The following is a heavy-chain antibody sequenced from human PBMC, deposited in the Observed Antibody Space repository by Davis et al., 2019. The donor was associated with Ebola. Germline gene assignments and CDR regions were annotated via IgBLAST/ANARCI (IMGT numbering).Heavy chain of an antibody. D-gene: IGHD2-21*02. CDR3: ARVGGDQGFDY. V-gene: IGHV3-33*01. Sequence: GGSLRLSCAASGFTFRTYGMHWVRQAPGKGLEWVAIIWHDGSNQYYGDSVKGRFTISRDNSKDTLFLQMNSLRAEDTAVYYCARVGGDQGFDYWGQGTLVTVSS. CDR2: IWHDGSNQ. CDR1: GFTFRTYG. J-gene: IGHJ4*02.